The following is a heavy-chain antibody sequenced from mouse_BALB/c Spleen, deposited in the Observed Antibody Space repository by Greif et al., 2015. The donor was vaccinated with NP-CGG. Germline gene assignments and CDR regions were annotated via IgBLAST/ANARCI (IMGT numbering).Heavy chain of an antibody. V-gene: IGHV3-2*02. Sequence: DVKLVESGPGLVKPSQSLSLTCTVTGYSITSDYAWNWIRQFPGNKLEWMGYISYSGSTSYNPSLKSRISITRDTSKNQFFLQLNSVTTEDTATYYCAEGYYWFAYWGQGTLVTVSA. J-gene: IGHJ3*01. D-gene: IGHD2-3*01. CDR2: ISYSGST. CDR3: AEGYYWFAY. CDR1: GYSITSDYA.